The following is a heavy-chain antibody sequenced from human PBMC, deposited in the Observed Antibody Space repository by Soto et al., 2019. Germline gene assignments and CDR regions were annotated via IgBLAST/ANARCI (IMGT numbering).Heavy chain of an antibody. Sequence: SSETLSLTCAVYGKSLSGYYWSWIRQPPGKALEWIGEINHSGYTNYNPSLKSRVTISVDTSKNQLFLNLSSVTAADTAMYYCARHHVRGRTIAGAAEFWGQGTLVTVSS. CDR1: GKSLSGYY. D-gene: IGHD1-26*01. CDR2: INHSGYT. J-gene: IGHJ4*02. CDR3: ARHHVRGRTIAGAAEF. V-gene: IGHV4-34*01.